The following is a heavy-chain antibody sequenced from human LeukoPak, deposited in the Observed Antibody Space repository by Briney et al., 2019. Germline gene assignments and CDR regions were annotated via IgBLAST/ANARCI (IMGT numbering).Heavy chain of an antibody. CDR1: GFTFSSYS. CDR2: IRYDGSNK. J-gene: IGHJ4*02. Sequence: PGGSLRLSCAASGFTFSSYSMHWVRQAPGKGLEWVAFIRYDGSNKYYADSVKGRFTISRDNSKNTLYLQMNSLRAEDTAVYYCAKDFEQQLGEDYWGQGTLVTVSS. D-gene: IGHD6-13*01. V-gene: IGHV3-30*02. CDR3: AKDFEQQLGEDY.